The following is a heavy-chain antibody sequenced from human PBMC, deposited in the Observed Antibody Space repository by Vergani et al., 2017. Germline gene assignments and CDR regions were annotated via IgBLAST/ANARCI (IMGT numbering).Heavy chain of an antibody. J-gene: IGHJ6*02. Sequence: QVQLVQSGAEVKKPGSSVKVSCKASGGTFSSYTISWVRQAPGQGLEWMGRIIPILGIANYAQKFQGRVTITADKSTSTAYMELSSLRSEDTAVYYCAKAQVYWYLSVLKRDGMDVWGQGTTVTVSS. V-gene: IGHV1-69*02. CDR1: GGTFSSYT. CDR3: AKAQVYWYLSVLKRDGMDV. CDR2: IIPILGIA. D-gene: IGHD2-8*02.